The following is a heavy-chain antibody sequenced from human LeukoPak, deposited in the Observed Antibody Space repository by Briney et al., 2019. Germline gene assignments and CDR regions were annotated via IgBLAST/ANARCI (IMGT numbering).Heavy chain of an antibody. CDR2: IKPDGSEK. CDR3: ARDLSGVRAYGY. Sequence: PGGSLRLSCAASGFDFSTFWMSWVRLAPAKGLEWVANIKPDGSEKNYVDSVKGRFTISRDNGKNSLYLQMNSLRAEDTAVYYCARDLSGVRAYGYWGQGTLVTVSS. V-gene: IGHV3-7*04. J-gene: IGHJ4*02. CDR1: GFDFSTFW. D-gene: IGHD3-10*01.